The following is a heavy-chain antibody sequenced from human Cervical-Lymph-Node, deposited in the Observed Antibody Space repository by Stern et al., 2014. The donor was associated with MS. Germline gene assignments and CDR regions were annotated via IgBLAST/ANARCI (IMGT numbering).Heavy chain of an antibody. CDR3: ARNIVGTIDCDH. Sequence: QVQLVQSGAEVKKPGASGQVSCKASGYTFNKFAFHWVRQAPGQRLEWLGWINADNGETGYSQKFQGRVAFTRDTSATTAYMHLSGLTSEDTAVYYCARNIVGTIDCDHWGQGTLVTVSS. V-gene: IGHV1-3*01. CDR1: GYTFNKFA. D-gene: IGHD1-26*01. CDR2: INADNGET. J-gene: IGHJ4*02.